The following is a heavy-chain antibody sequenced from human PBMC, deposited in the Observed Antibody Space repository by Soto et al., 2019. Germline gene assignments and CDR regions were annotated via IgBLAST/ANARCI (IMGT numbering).Heavy chain of an antibody. CDR1: GVSISSGYY. Sequence: SETLSLTCIVSGVSISSGYYWSWIRQHPGKGLEWIGYIYYSGSTYYNPSLKSRVTISVDTSKNQFSLKLSSVTAADTAVYYCANWYYDSSGYPVIQHWGQGTLVTVSS. CDR2: IYYSGST. CDR3: ANWYYDSSGYPVIQH. V-gene: IGHV4-31*03. J-gene: IGHJ1*01. D-gene: IGHD3-22*01.